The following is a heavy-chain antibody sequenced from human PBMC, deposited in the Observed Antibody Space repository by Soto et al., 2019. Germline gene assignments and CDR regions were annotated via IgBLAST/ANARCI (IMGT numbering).Heavy chain of an antibody. CDR1: RFSLSNARMG. D-gene: IGHD1-26*01. CDR2: IFSTDEK. Sequence: QVTLKQSGPVLVKPPETLMLTCTVSRFSLSNARMGVSWIRQPPGKALEWLAHIFSTDEKSYSTSLKSRLTISKDTSKSQVVPTTTNMDPVDTATYYCARRPHGGSYYWGYYFDYWGQGTLVTVSS. V-gene: IGHV2-26*01. CDR3: ARRPHGGSYYWGYYFDY. J-gene: IGHJ4*02.